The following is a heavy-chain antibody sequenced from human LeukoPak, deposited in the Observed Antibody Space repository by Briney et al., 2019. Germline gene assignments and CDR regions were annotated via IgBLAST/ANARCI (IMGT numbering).Heavy chain of an antibody. CDR3: ARDKGYYDILTGYQNLYYFDY. J-gene: IGHJ4*02. CDR1: GDSFSSGDYY. V-gene: IGHV4-39*07. Sequence: SETLSLTCTVSGDSFSSGDYYWVWIRQPPGTGLEWIGSIYYSGSTYYNPSLKSRVTISVDTSKNQFSLKLSSVTAADTAVYYCARDKGYYDILTGYQNLYYFDYWGQGTLVTVSS. D-gene: IGHD3-9*01. CDR2: IYYSGST.